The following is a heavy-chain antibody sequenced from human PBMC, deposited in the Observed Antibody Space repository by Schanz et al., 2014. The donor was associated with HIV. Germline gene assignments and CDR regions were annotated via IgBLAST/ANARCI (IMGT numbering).Heavy chain of an antibody. Sequence: VQLLESGGGLVQPGGSLRLSCAVSGFTITSYGMSWVRQAPGKGLEWVTVISYDGRNKYYADSVKGRFTISRDNSKNTLYLQMTTLRTEDTAVYYCAKPEYDSRGNSQSHFDSWGQGTLVTVSS. J-gene: IGHJ4*02. D-gene: IGHD3-22*01. V-gene: IGHV3-30*18. CDR1: GFTITSYG. CDR3: AKPEYDSRGNSQSHFDS. CDR2: ISYDGRNK.